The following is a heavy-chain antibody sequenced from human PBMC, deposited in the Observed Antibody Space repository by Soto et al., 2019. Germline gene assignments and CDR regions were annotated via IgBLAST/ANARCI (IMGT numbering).Heavy chain of an antibody. D-gene: IGHD6-13*01. CDR3: AKDYAAAAPAEYSQP. J-gene: IGHJ1*01. CDR2: ISYDGSNK. V-gene: IGHV3-30*18. CDR1: GFTFSSYG. Sequence: GGSLRLSCAASGFTFSSYGMHWVRQAPGKGLEWVAVISYDGSNKYYADSVKGRFTISRDNSKNTLYLQMNSLRAEDTAVYYCAKDYAAAAPAEYSQPGGQGTLVTVSS.